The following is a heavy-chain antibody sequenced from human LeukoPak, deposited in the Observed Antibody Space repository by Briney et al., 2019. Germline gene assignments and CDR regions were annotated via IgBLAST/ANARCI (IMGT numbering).Heavy chain of an antibody. D-gene: IGHD3-22*01. Sequence: SETLSLTCTVSGGSISSSSYYWGWIRQPPGQGLEWIGSIYYSGSTYYNPSLKSRVTISVDTSKNQFSLKLSSVTAADTAVYYCARASPYYYDSSGRNWFDPWGQGTLVTVSS. CDR3: ARASPYYYDSSGRNWFDP. CDR1: GGSISSSSYY. CDR2: IYYSGST. V-gene: IGHV4-39*01. J-gene: IGHJ5*02.